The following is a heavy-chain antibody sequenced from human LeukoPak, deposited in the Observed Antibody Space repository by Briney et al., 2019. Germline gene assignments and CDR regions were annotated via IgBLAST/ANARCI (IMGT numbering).Heavy chain of an antibody. D-gene: IGHD1-7*01. CDR3: ARRISITGTANAFDI. J-gene: IGHJ3*02. V-gene: IGHV4-38-2*02. CDR2: IYHSGST. CDR1: GYSISSGYY. Sequence: SETLSLTCTVSGYSISSGYYWGWIRQPPGKGLEWIGSIYHSGSTYYNPSLKSRVTISVDTSKNQFSLKLSSVTAADTAVYYCARRISITGTANAFDIWGQGTMVTVSS.